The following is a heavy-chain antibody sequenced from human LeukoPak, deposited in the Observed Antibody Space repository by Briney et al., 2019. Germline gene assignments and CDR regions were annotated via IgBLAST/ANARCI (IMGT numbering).Heavy chain of an antibody. V-gene: IGHV3-48*01. Sequence: PGGSLRLSCAASGFTFSSYSMNWVRQAPGKGLEWVSYISSSSSTIYYADSVKGRFTISRDNAKNSLYLQMNSRRAEDTAVYYCARTDAGGRYCWGQGTLVTVSS. CDR1: GFTFSSYS. CDR3: ARTDAGGRYC. J-gene: IGHJ4*02. D-gene: IGHD1-26*01. CDR2: ISSSSSTI.